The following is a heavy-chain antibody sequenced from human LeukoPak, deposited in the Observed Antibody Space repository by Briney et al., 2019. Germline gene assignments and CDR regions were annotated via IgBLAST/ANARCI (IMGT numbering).Heavy chain of an antibody. CDR3: ARGERSGSLGFDY. J-gene: IGHJ4*02. V-gene: IGHV4-30-4*08. Sequence: ASETLSLTCAVYGGSFSDYYWSWIRQPPGKGLEWIGYIYYSGSTYYNPSLKSRVTISVDTSKNQFSLKLSSVTAADTAVYYCARGERSGSLGFDYWGQGTLVTVSS. CDR1: GGSFSDYY. D-gene: IGHD1-26*01. CDR2: IYYSGST.